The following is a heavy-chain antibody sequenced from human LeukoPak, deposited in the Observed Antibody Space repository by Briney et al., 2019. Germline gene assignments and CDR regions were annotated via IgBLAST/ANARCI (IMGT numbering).Heavy chain of an antibody. J-gene: IGHJ4*02. CDR1: GFTFSDYY. CDR3: ASVPDTAMETPG. Sequence: GGSLRLSCAASGFTFSDYYVSWIRQAPGKGLEWVSYISSSGSTIYYADSVKGRFTISRDNAKNSLYLQMNSLRAEDTAVYYCASVPDTAMETPGWGQGTLVTVSS. CDR2: ISSSGSTI. V-gene: IGHV3-11*01. D-gene: IGHD5-18*01.